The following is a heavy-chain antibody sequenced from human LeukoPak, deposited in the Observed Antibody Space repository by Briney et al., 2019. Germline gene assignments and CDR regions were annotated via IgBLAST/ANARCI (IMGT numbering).Heavy chain of an antibody. Sequence: ASVKVSCKVSGYTLTELSMHWVRQAPGKGLEWMGGFDPEDGETIYAQKFQGRVTMTEDTSTDTAYMELSSLRSEDPAVYYCATPPMSVYSSGWYEVDYWGQGTLVTVSS. J-gene: IGHJ4*02. V-gene: IGHV1-24*01. CDR2: FDPEDGET. CDR3: ATPPMSVYSSGWYEVDY. D-gene: IGHD6-19*01. CDR1: GYTLTELS.